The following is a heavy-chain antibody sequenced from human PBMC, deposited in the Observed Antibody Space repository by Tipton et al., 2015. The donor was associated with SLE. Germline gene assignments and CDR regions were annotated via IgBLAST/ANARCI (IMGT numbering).Heavy chain of an antibody. CDR1: GGSITGYH. CDR3: ARAGYDATGYFMNYFDY. V-gene: IGHV4-59*01. Sequence: TLSLTCTVSGGSITGYHWSWIRQPPGKGLEWIGYVYYTGTTNYGPSLRSRVTMSADTSRNQFSLRLSSVTTADTAVYYCARAGYDATGYFMNYFDYWGQGALVTVSS. D-gene: IGHD3-22*01. CDR2: VYYTGTT. J-gene: IGHJ4*02.